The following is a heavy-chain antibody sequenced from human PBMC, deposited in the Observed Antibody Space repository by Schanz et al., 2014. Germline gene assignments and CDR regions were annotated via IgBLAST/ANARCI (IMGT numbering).Heavy chain of an antibody. V-gene: IGHV3-64*01. CDR3: ARKSLVSAHYDS. D-gene: IGHD2-21*01. CDR1: GFTLSNYA. Sequence: EVQLVESGGGLVQPGGSLRLSCAAPGFTLSNYAMHWVRQTPDKGLEWVSGLSANGDSTFYSSSVKGRFTISRDISKNTLYLQMGSLRAEDVAVYYCARKSLVSAHYDSWGHGTLVTVSS. J-gene: IGHJ5*01. CDR2: LSANGDST.